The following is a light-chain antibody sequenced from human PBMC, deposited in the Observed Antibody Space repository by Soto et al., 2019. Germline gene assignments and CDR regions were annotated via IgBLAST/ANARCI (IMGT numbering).Light chain of an antibody. CDR2: EVT. J-gene: IGLJ1*01. Sequence: QSVLTQPASVSGSPGQSIAISCTGTFSDVGGYDHVSWYQQHPDKAPKLMIYEVTKRPSGVSNRFSGSKSGNTASLTISGLQPEDEADYYCSSHTSGSTRVFGSGTKVTV. CDR3: SSHTSGSTRV. CDR1: FSDVGGYDH. V-gene: IGLV2-14*01.